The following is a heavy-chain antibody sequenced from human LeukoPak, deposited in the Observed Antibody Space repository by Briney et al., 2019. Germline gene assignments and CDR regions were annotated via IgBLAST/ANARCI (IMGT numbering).Heavy chain of an antibody. D-gene: IGHD6-25*01. V-gene: IGHV4-34*01. CDR3: AREPAHYYGMDV. CDR2: INHSGST. Sequence: SETLSLTCAVYGGSFSGYLWSWIRQPPGKGLEWIGEINHSGSTNYNPSLKSRVTISVDTSKNQFSLKLSSVTAADTAVYYCAREPAHYYGMDVWGQGTTVTVSS. CDR1: GGSFSGYL. J-gene: IGHJ6*02.